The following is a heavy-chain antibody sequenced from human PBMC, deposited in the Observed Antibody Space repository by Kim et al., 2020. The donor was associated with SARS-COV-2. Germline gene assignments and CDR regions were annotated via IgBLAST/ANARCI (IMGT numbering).Heavy chain of an antibody. CDR3: AKTYFYGSDSSSMAFDV. D-gene: IGHD3-10*01. V-gene: IGHV3-23*01. CDR2: IKGSGTTT. Sequence: GGSLRLSCAASGLTFGNYAMNWVRQAPGKGLEWVSAIKGSGTTTWYAASVKGRFTISRDNSKNMLYLQLNSLRVEDTAIYYCAKTYFYGSDSSSMAFDVWGQGTVSPSLQ. J-gene: IGHJ3*01. CDR1: GLTFGNYA.